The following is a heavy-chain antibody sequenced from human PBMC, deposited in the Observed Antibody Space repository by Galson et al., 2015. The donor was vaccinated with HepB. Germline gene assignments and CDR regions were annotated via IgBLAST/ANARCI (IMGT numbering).Heavy chain of an antibody. CDR1: GFTFTTYS. CDR2: ISTSSSYI. CDR3: ARGDSDYVWGSYRLENGRYSFDY. D-gene: IGHD3-16*02. Sequence: SLRLSCAASGFTFTTYSMNWVRQALGKGLEWVSSISTSSSYIYYADSVKGRFTISRDNAKNSLFLQMNSLRADDTAVYYCARGDSDYVWGSYRLENGRYSFDYWGQGTLVTVSS. V-gene: IGHV3-21*01. J-gene: IGHJ4*02.